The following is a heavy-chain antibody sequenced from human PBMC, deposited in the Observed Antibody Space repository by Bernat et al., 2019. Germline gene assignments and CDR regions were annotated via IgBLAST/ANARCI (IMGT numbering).Heavy chain of an antibody. CDR1: GLTFSSYG. Sequence: QVQLVESGGGVVQPGRSLRLSCAASGLTFSSYGMHWVRQAPGKGLEWVAVISYDGSNKYYADSVKGRFTISRDNSKNTLYLQMNSLRAEDTAVYYCAKPSSSWGNYYYYGMDVWGQGTTVTVSS. CDR2: ISYDGSNK. CDR3: AKPSSSWGNYYYYGMDV. D-gene: IGHD6-13*01. J-gene: IGHJ6*02. V-gene: IGHV3-30*18.